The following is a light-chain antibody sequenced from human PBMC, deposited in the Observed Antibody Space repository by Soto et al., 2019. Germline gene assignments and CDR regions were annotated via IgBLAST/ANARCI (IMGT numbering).Light chain of an antibody. V-gene: IGLV2-14*01. J-gene: IGLJ2*01. CDR2: DVS. CDR1: SSDVGSYNY. CDR3: SSYTSSSTLL. Sequence: QSALTQPASVSGSPGQSINISCSGTSSDVGSYNYVSWYQQHPDRAPKLMIYDVSNRPSGVSNRFSGSKSGNTASLTISGLQAEDEADYYCSSYTSSSTLLFGGGTKLTVL.